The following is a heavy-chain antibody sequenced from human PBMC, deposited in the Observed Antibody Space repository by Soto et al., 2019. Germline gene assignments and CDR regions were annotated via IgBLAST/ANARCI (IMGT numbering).Heavy chain of an antibody. V-gene: IGHV3-7*03. J-gene: IGHJ4*01. Sequence: PGGSLRLSCAASGFTFSCYWMSWVRQAPGKGLEWFGTIKLDAGGKKYVDSVKGRFTMSRDNAKNTLYLQMDSLRAEDTAVYYFTSGMGDGPGASVNHYLDFWGRGTLVTVSS. D-gene: IGHD3-10*01. CDR3: TSGMGDGPGASVNHYLDF. CDR2: IKLDAGGK. CDR1: GFTFSCYW.